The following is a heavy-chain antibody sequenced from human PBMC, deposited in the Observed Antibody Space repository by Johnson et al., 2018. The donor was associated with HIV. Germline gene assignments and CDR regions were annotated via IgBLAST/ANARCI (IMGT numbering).Heavy chain of an antibody. CDR3: AREARIVVVEPSDAFDI. J-gene: IGHJ3*02. D-gene: IGHD3-22*01. V-gene: IGHV3-64*01. CDR2: ISSNGGST. Sequence: EVQLVESGGGVVQPGGSLRLSCAASGFTFSSYAMHWVRQAPGTGLEYVSAISSNGGSTYYANSVKGRFTISRDNSKNTLSLQMNSLRVEDTAVYYCAREARIVVVEPSDAFDIWGQGTMVTVSS. CDR1: GFTFSSYA.